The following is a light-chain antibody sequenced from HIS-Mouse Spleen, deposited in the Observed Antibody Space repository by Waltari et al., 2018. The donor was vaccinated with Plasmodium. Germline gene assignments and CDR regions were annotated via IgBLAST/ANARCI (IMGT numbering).Light chain of an antibody. V-gene: IGLV3-25*03. J-gene: IGLJ3*02. Sequence: SYELTQPPSVSVSPGQTARITCSGDALPKQYAYWYQQQPGQAPGLVIYKDSERPSGIPERFSGSSSGTTVTLTISGVQAEDEADYYCQSADSSGTPNWVFGGGTKLTVL. CDR1: ALPKQY. CDR2: KDS. CDR3: QSADSSGTPNWV.